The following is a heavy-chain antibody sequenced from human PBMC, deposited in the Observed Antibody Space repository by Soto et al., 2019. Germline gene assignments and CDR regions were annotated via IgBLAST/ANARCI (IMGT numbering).Heavy chain of an antibody. CDR2: ISGSGGST. CDR3: AKDPLGSAYYDILTGYSPFDY. Sequence: EVQLLESGGGLVQPGGSLRLSCAASGFTFSSYAMSWVRQAPGKGLEWVSAISGSGGSTYYADSVKGRFTISRDNSKNSLHLQMNSLRAEDTAVYYCAKDPLGSAYYDILTGYSPFDYWGQGTLVTVSS. J-gene: IGHJ4*02. D-gene: IGHD3-9*01. CDR1: GFTFSSYA. V-gene: IGHV3-23*01.